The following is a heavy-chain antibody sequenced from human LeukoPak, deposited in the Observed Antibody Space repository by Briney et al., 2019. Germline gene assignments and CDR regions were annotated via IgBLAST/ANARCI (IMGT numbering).Heavy chain of an antibody. V-gene: IGHV1-69*04. CDR1: GGTFSSYT. CDR2: IIPILGIA. J-gene: IGHJ4*02. CDR3: ARDRGWLQFDY. D-gene: IGHD5-24*01. Sequence: SVKVSCKASGGTFSSYTISWVRQAPGQGLEWMGRIIPILGIANYAQKFQGRVTIAADKSTSTAYMELSSLRSEDTAVYYCARDRGWLQFDYWGQGTLVTVSS.